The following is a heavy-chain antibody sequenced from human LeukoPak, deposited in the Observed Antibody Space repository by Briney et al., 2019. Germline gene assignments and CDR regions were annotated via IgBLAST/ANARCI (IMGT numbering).Heavy chain of an antibody. V-gene: IGHV1-2*02. J-gene: IGHJ5*02. D-gene: IGHD2-2*01. CDR3: ARDRKYRLLGWFDP. CDR2: INPNSGGT. CDR1: GYTFTGYY. Sequence: ASVKVSCKASGYTFTGYYMHWVRQAPGQGLEWMGWINPNSGGTNYAQKFQGRVTMTRNTSISTAYMELSRLRSDDTAVYYCARDRKYRLLGWFDPWGQGTLVTVSS.